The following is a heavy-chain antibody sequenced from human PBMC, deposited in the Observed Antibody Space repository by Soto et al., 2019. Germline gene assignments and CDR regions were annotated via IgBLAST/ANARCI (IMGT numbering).Heavy chain of an antibody. D-gene: IGHD3-10*01. CDR2: ISGSGGST. Sequence: WWSLRLSCSASVFTCSSYAMSWFRQAPGKGLEWVSAISGSGGSTYYADSVKGRFTISRDNSKNTLYLQMNSLRAEDTAVYYCAKGRFHWWFDPWGQGTLVTVSS. J-gene: IGHJ5*02. CDR1: VFTCSSYA. V-gene: IGHV3-23*01. CDR3: AKGRFHWWFDP.